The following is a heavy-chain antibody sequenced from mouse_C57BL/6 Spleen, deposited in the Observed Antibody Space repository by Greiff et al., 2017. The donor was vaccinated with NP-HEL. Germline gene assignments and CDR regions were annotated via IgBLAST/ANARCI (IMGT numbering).Heavy chain of an antibody. Sequence: VQLQQSGPELVKPGASVKIPCKASGYTFTDYNMDWVKQSHGKSLEWIGDINPNNGGTIYNQKFKGKATLTVDKSSSTAYMELRSLTSEDTAVYYCARGYGSSPYYAMDYWGQGTSVTVSS. J-gene: IGHJ4*01. CDR2: INPNNGGT. D-gene: IGHD1-1*01. CDR3: ARGYGSSPYYAMDY. V-gene: IGHV1-18*01. CDR1: GYTFTDYN.